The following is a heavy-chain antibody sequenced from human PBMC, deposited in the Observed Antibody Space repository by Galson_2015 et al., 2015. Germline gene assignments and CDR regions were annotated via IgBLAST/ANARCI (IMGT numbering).Heavy chain of an antibody. J-gene: IGHJ4*02. D-gene: IGHD3-16*01. CDR3: AIGWGYLDY. V-gene: IGHV3-7*01. CDR1: GFTFSTYW. Sequence: SLRISCAASGFTFSTYWMDWVRQAPGKGVEWVATIKKDGSERYYVDSAKGRFTISRDKAKNSLFLQMNSLRVEDTAVYYCAIGWGYLDYWGQGTLVAVSS. CDR2: IKKDGSER.